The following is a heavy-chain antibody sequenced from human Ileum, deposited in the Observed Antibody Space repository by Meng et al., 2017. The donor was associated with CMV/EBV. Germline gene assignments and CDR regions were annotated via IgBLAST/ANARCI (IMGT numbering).Heavy chain of an antibody. CDR3: ARDIIAPGSTEYFHH. D-gene: IGHD6-13*01. J-gene: IGHJ1*01. V-gene: IGHV3-11*06. Sequence: QVQLVESGGXXVXPGXSLXLSCSASGFTFSDYYMSWIRQVPGQGLEWLSFISPSTTDINYADSVKGRFTVSRDNAKNSLYLQMNSLTVEDTAVYYCARDIIAPGSTEYFHHWGQGTLVTVSS. CDR2: ISPSTTDI. CDR1: GFTFSDYY.